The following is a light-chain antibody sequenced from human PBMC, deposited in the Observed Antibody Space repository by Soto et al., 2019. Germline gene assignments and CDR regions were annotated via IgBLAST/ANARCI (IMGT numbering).Light chain of an antibody. CDR3: GSYTSLSLGL. J-gene: IGLJ1*01. V-gene: IGLV2-14*01. CDR2: EDS. CDR1: NSDVGGYNY. Sequence: QSVLTQPASVSGSPGQSITISCTGTNSDVGGYNYVSWYQQHPGKAPKLIIYEDSHRSSGVANRFSGSNSGNTASLTISGLPAEDEADYYCGSYTSLSLGLFGPGTKLTVL.